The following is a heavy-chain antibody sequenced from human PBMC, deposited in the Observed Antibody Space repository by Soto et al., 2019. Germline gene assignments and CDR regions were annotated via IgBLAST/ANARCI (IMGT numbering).Heavy chain of an antibody. Sequence: QVPLVQSGAEVKKPGSSVKVSCKASGGTFSSYAISWVRQAPGQGLEWMGGIIPIFGTANYAQKFQGRVTITADESTSTAYMELSSLRSEDTAVYYCATRQEAAIYYYYGMDVWGQGTTVTVSS. J-gene: IGHJ6*02. CDR1: GGTFSSYA. D-gene: IGHD5-12*01. CDR2: IIPIFGTA. CDR3: ATRQEAAIYYYYGMDV. V-gene: IGHV1-69*01.